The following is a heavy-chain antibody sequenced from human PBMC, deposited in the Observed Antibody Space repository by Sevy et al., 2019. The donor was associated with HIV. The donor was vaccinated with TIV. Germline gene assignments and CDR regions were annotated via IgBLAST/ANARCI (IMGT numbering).Heavy chain of an antibody. CDR1: GGTFSSYA. CDR3: AREHWGGSYRLEVRFQH. D-gene: IGHD1-26*01. CDR2: IIPIFGTA. J-gene: IGHJ1*01. V-gene: IGHV1-69*13. Sequence: ASVKVSCKASGGTFSSYAISWVRQAPGQGLEWMGGIIPIFGTANYAQKFQGRVTITADESTSTAYMELSSLRSEDTAVYYCAREHWGGSYRLEVRFQHWGQGTLVTVSS.